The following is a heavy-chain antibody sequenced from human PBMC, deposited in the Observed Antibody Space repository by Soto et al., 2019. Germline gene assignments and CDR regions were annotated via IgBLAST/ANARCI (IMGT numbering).Heavy chain of an antibody. Sequence: QVQLVRSGAEVKKPGASVKVSCKASGYTFTSYYMHWVRQAPGQGREWMGIINPSGGSTSYAQKFQGRVTMTRDTSTSTVYMELSSLRSEDTAVYYCAGDLQPFLNWFDPGGQGTLVTVSS. V-gene: IGHV1-46*01. CDR3: AGDLQPFLNWFDP. D-gene: IGHD2-2*01. CDR1: GYTFTSYY. CDR2: INPSGGST. J-gene: IGHJ5*02.